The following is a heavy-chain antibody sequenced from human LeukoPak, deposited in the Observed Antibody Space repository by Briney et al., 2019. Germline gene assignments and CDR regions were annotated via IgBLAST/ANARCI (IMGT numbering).Heavy chain of an antibody. J-gene: IGHJ4*02. CDR2: ISGSGSNT. CDR1: GFTFSGYA. V-gene: IGHV3-23*01. D-gene: IGHD3-22*01. CDR3: AKDSSGYYRPFDY. Sequence: GGSLRLSCAASGFTFSGYAMSLVRQAPGKGLEWVSAISGSGSNTYYADSVKGRFTISRDNSKNTLYLQMNSLRAEDTAVYYCAKDSSGYYRPFDYWGQGTLVTVSS.